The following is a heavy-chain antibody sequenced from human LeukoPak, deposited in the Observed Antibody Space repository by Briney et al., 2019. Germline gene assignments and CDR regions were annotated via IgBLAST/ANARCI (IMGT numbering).Heavy chain of an antibody. CDR3: ARGWYSTGCYNFFDS. CDR2: ISGSGNYI. Sequence: GGSLRLPCAASGFTLTGYSMHWVRQAPGKGLEWVSSISGSGNYIYDADSVKGRFTVSRDNAKNSLYLQMNSLTAEDTAVYYCARGWYSTGCYNFFDSWGQGALVTVSS. J-gene: IGHJ4*02. D-gene: IGHD6-19*01. V-gene: IGHV3-21*01. CDR1: GFTLTGYS.